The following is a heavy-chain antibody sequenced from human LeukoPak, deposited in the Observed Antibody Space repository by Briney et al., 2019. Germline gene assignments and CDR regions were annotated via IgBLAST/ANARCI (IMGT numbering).Heavy chain of an antibody. Sequence: GGSLRLSCADSGFTFDDYAMHWVRQAPGKGLEWVSGISWNSGSIGYADSVKGRFTISRDNAKNSLYLQMNSLRAEDTALYYCAKDYTAMVRGPDYWGQGTLVTVSS. CDR1: GFTFDDYA. J-gene: IGHJ4*02. CDR3: AKDYTAMVRGPDY. CDR2: ISWNSGSI. V-gene: IGHV3-9*01. D-gene: IGHD5-18*01.